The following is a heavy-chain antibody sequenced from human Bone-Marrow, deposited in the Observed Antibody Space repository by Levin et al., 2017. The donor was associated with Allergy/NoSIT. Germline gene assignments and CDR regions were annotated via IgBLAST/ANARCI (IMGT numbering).Heavy chain of an antibody. Sequence: GGSLRLSCAASGFTFSSYWMHWVRQAPGKGLVWVSRINSDGSSTSYADSVKGRFTISRDNAKNTLFLQMNSLRAEDTAVYYCALYSYGYSGAFDIWGQGTMVTVSS. CDR3: ALYSYGYSGAFDI. V-gene: IGHV3-74*01. D-gene: IGHD5-18*01. CDR2: INSDGSST. CDR1: GFTFSSYW. J-gene: IGHJ3*02.